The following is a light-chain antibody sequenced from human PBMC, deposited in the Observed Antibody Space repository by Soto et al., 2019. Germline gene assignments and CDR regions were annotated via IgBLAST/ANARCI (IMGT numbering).Light chain of an antibody. CDR3: QQYKNWLTWT. CDR2: GAS. Sequence: EIVMTQSPATLSVSPGERATLSCRASQSVSSSLAWYQHKPGQAPRLLIYGASTRATGIPARFSGSGSATEFTLTISSLQSEDLAVYYCQQYKNWLTWTFGQGTKVEI. J-gene: IGKJ1*01. V-gene: IGKV3-15*01. CDR1: QSVSSS.